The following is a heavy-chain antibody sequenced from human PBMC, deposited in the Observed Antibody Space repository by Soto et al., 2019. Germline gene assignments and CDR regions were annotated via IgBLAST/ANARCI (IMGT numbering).Heavy chain of an antibody. CDR1: GYTFTSYG. Sequence: ASVKVSCKASGYTFTSYGISWVRQAPGQGLEWMGWISAYNGNTNYAQKLQGRVTMTTGTSTSTAYMELRSLRSDDTAVYYCARDLPDIVTGGYYFDYWGQGTVVTVSS. CDR3: ARDLPDIVTGGYYFDY. D-gene: IGHD3-9*01. V-gene: IGHV1-18*01. CDR2: ISAYNGNT. J-gene: IGHJ4*02.